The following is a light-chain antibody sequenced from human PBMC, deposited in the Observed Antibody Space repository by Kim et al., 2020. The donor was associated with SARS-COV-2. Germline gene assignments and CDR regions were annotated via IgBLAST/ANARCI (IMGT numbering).Light chain of an antibody. J-gene: IGLJ2*01. V-gene: IGLV3-25*03. CDR1: AFARQY. Sequence: SYELTQPPSVSVSPGQTARITCVGDAFARQYAHWYQQKPGQAPVLVIYKDSERPSGIPERFSGSSSGTTVTLTISGVQAEDEADYYCQSADSSGTYGVFGGGTQLTVL. CDR2: KDS. CDR3: QSADSSGTYGV.